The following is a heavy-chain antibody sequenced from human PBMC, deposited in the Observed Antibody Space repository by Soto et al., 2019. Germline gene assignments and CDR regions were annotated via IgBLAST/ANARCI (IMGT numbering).Heavy chain of an antibody. CDR2: IYPGDSDT. CDR1: GYSFPSYW. J-gene: IGHJ4*02. V-gene: IGHV5-51*01. D-gene: IGHD6-6*01. CDR3: ASTSWAAPHYHAFPDY. Sequence: PGESLKISCKGSGYSFPSYWIGWVRQMPGKGLEWMGIIYPGDSDTRYSPSFQGQVTISADKSISTAYLQWSSLKASDTAMYYCASTSWAAPHYHAFPDYWGQRTLVIVSS.